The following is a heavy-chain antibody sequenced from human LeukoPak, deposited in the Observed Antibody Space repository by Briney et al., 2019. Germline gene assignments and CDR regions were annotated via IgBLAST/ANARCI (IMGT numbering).Heavy chain of an antibody. CDR3: ARDYWVFDY. V-gene: IGHV3-23*01. CDR1: GFTFSNYA. D-gene: IGHD2-8*02. CDR2: ISGSGGST. Sequence: GGPLRLSCAASGFTFSNYAMSWVRQAPGKGLEWVSSISGSGGSTYYADSVKGRSTISRDNSKNTLYLQMNSLRAEDTAVYHCARDYWVFDYWGQGTLVTVSS. J-gene: IGHJ4*02.